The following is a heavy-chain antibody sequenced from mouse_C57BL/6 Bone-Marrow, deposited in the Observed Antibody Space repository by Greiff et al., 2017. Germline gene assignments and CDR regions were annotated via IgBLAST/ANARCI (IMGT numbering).Heavy chain of an antibody. D-gene: IGHD2-1*01. Sequence: QVQLQQSGAELVRPGSSVKLSCKASGYTFTSYWMDWVKQRPGQGLEWIGNIYPSDSETHYNQKFKDKATLTVDKSSSTAYMQLSSLTSEDSAVYYCAREGGNYVDYAMDYWGQGTSVTVSS. CDR3: AREGGNYVDYAMDY. CDR1: GYTFTSYW. CDR2: IYPSDSET. J-gene: IGHJ4*01. V-gene: IGHV1-61*01.